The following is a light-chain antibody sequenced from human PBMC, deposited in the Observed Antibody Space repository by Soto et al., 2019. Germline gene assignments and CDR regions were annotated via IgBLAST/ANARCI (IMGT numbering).Light chain of an antibody. CDR1: SSDVGSYNL. Sequence: QSALAQPASVSGSPGQSITISCTGTSSDVGSYNLVSWYQQHPGKAPKLMIYEGSKRPSGVSNRFSGSKSGNTASLTISGLQAEDEADYYCFSYAGSSIYVFXTGTKGTVL. V-gene: IGLV2-23*01. J-gene: IGLJ1*01. CDR3: FSYAGSSIYV. CDR2: EGS.